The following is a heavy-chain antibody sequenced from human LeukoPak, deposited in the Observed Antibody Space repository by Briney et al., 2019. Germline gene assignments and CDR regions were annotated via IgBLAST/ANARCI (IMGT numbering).Heavy chain of an antibody. CDR2: IYYSGST. CDR3: ARGGFRPET. Sequence: SETLSLTCTVSGASDTTYYWSWVRQPPGKGLEYIGYIYYSGSTSYNPSLKSRVTMSVDTSKNQVSLSLNSVTAADTAVYYCARGGFRPETWGQGTLVTVSS. V-gene: IGHV4-59*02. J-gene: IGHJ5*02. D-gene: IGHD5-12*01. CDR1: GASDTTYY.